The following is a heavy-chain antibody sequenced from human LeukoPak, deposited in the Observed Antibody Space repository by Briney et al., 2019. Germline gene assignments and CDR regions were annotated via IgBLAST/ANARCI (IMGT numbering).Heavy chain of an antibody. CDR3: ARGPTTYFDC. V-gene: IGHV3-74*01. CDR2: INTDGSST. CDR1: GFTFSSYW. Sequence: GGSLRLSCAASGFTFSSYWMHRVRQAPGKGLVWVSRINTDGSSTSYADSVKGRFTTSRDNAKNTLYLQMNSLRAEDTAVYYCARGPTTYFDCWGQGTLVTVSS. D-gene: IGHD1-1*01. J-gene: IGHJ4*02.